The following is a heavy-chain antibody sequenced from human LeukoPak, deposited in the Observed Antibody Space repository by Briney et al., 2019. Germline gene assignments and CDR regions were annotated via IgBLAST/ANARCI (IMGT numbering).Heavy chain of an antibody. CDR1: GFTFRNYW. Sequence: GGSLRLSCAASGFTFRNYWMHWVRQAPGKGLEWVSRINSDGSSTSYADSVKGRFTISRDNAENTLYLQINSLRAEVSAVYYCARDLNLGLPSAFHIWGQGTMVTVSS. D-gene: IGHD7-27*01. V-gene: IGHV3-74*01. CDR3: ARDLNLGLPSAFHI. CDR2: INSDGSST. J-gene: IGHJ3*02.